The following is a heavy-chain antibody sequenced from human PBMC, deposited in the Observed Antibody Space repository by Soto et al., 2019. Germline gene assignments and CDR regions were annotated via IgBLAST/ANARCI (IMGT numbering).Heavy chain of an antibody. CDR1: GASISSSNYY. J-gene: IGHJ4*02. CDR2: IYYSGST. CDR3: ARLYRLQLGYYFAY. D-gene: IGHD6-13*01. V-gene: IGHV4-39*01. Sequence: PSETLSLTCTVSGASISSSNYYWGWSRQPPGKGLEWIGSIYYSGSTYYNPSLKSRVTISVDTSKNQVSLKLSSVTAADTVVYYCARLYRLQLGYYFAYWGQGTLVTVSS.